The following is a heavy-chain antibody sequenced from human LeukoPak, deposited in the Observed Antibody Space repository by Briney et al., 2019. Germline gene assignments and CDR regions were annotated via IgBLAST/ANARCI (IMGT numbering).Heavy chain of an antibody. D-gene: IGHD2-15*01. CDR1: GFTFSSYA. CDR3: ARGSGVVAAD. Sequence: GGSLRLSCAASGFTFSSYAMSWVRQAPGKGLEWVSVVYSGGSTYYADSVKGRFTISRDNSKNTLYLQMNSLRAEDTAVYYCARGSGVVAADWGQGTLVTVSS. V-gene: IGHV3-53*01. CDR2: VYSGGST. J-gene: IGHJ4*02.